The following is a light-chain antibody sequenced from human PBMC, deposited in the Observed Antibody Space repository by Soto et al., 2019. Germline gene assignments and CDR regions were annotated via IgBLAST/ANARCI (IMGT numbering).Light chain of an antibody. Sequence: EIVLTQSPGTLSLSPGERATLSCRASQSVSSSYLAWYQQTPGQAPRLLIYGASSRATGIPDRFSGSGSGTDFTLTISRLEPEEFAVYYCQQYGSSPLTFGGGTQVEIK. V-gene: IGKV3-20*01. CDR2: GAS. CDR3: QQYGSSPLT. J-gene: IGKJ4*01. CDR1: QSVSSSY.